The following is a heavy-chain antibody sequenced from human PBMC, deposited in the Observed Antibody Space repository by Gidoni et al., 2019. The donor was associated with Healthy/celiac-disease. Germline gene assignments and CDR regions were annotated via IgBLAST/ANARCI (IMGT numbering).Heavy chain of an antibody. CDR3: ARDGRYSSGWPFDY. CDR2: IWYDGSNK. J-gene: IGHJ4*02. Sequence: QVQLVESGGGVVQPGRSLRLSCAVSGFTFSSYGMHWVRQAPGKGLEWVAVIWYDGSNKYYADSVKGRFTISRDNSKNTLYLQMNSLRAEDTAVYYCARDGRYSSGWPFDYWGQGTLVTVSS. CDR1: GFTFSSYG. D-gene: IGHD6-19*01. V-gene: IGHV3-33*01.